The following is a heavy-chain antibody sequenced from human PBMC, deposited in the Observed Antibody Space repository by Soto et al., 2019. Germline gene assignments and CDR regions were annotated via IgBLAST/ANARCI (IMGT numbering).Heavy chain of an antibody. CDR2: LNSDGRNA. D-gene: IGHD5-12*01. Sequence: PGGSLRLSCAAYGFTVSNYWMHWVRQVPGKGLVWVSRLNSDGRNAFYADSVKGRFTISRDKDKNTLYLQMNDLRDEDTAVYYCARDMGSTTDYYYNLDVWGQGTTVTVSS. V-gene: IGHV3-74*01. J-gene: IGHJ6*02. CDR3: ARDMGSTTDYYYNLDV. CDR1: GFTVSNYW.